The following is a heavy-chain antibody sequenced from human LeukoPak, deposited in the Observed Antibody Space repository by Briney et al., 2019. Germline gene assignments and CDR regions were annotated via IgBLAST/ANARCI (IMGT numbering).Heavy chain of an antibody. CDR2: ISAYNGNT. CDR3: ARRPYYDILTGYDY. Sequence: ASVKVSCKASGYTFTSYGISRVRQAPGQGLEWMGWISAYNGNTNYAQKLQGRVTMTTDTSLSTAYMELRSLRSDDTAVYYCARRPYYDILTGYDYWRQGTLVTVSS. CDR1: GYTFTSYG. D-gene: IGHD3-9*01. V-gene: IGHV1-18*04. J-gene: IGHJ4*02.